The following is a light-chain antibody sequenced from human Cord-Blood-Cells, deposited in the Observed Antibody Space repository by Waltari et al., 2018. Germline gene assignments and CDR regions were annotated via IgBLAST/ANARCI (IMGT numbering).Light chain of an antibody. CDR1: QSISSY. V-gene: IGKV1-39*01. CDR3: QQSYSTPYT. CDR2: AAS. J-gene: IGKJ2*01. Sequence: DIQMTQSPSSLSASVGDRVTITCRASQSISSYLNWYQQKPGKAPKLLIYAASSLQIGGPSRFSSSGSGTDFTLTISSLQPEDFATYYCQQSYSTPYTFGQGTKLEIK.